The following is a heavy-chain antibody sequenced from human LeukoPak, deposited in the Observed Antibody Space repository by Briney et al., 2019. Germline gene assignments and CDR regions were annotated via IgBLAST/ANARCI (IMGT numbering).Heavy chain of an antibody. Sequence: GGSLRLSCAASGFTFSGYAMNWVRQAPGKGLEWVSSITTNSNYRYYADSVKGRFTISRDNPKNSLFLQMNSLRVEDTAVYYCAPRPGSGYDWGQGTLVTVSS. D-gene: IGHD1-1*01. V-gene: IGHV3-21*06. CDR1: GFTFSGYA. CDR3: APRPGSGYD. CDR2: ITTNSNYR. J-gene: IGHJ4*02.